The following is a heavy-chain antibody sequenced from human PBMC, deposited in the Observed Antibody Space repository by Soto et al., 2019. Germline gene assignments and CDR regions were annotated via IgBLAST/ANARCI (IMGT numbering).Heavy chain of an antibody. CDR2: IYHSGST. D-gene: IGHD3-10*01. J-gene: IGHJ6*02. V-gene: IGHV4-4*02. CDR3: ARDNYGSGSYYTYYYYYYGMDV. Sequence: PSETLSLTCAVSGGSISSSNWWSWVRQPPGKGLEWIGEIYHSGSTNYNPSLKSRVTISVDTSKNQFSLKLSSVTAADTAVYYCARDNYGSGSYYTYYYYYYGMDVWGQGTTVTVSS. CDR1: GGSISSSNW.